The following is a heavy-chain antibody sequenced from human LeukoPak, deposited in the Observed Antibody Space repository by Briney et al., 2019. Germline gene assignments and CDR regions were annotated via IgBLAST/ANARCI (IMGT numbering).Heavy chain of an antibody. D-gene: IGHD3-10*01. CDR1: GFTFSDYY. Sequence: GGSLRLSCAASGFTFSDYYMSWIRQAPGKGLEWVSCIGSSGSTIYYADSVKGRFTISRDNAKNSLYLQMNSLRAEDTAVYYCARARLLWFGFDYWGQGTLVTVSP. J-gene: IGHJ4*02. V-gene: IGHV3-11*01. CDR3: ARARLLWFGFDY. CDR2: IGSSGSTI.